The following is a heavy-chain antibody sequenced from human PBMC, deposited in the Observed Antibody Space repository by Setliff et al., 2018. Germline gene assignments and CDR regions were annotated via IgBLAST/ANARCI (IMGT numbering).Heavy chain of an antibody. J-gene: IGHJ4*02. CDR3: ERLVRYCTTTSCQSVPGAEV. V-gene: IGHV1-18*01. CDR1: GYTFSDYG. Sequence: ASVKVSCKASGYTFSDYGISWVRLAPGHGLEWMGWISPYTGRTFYAPQFQDRVIMTTDTSTNTAYLDLRSLRSDDTAVYYCERLVRYCTTTSCQSVPGAEVWGQGTLVTVSS. CDR2: ISPYTGRT. D-gene: IGHD2-2*01.